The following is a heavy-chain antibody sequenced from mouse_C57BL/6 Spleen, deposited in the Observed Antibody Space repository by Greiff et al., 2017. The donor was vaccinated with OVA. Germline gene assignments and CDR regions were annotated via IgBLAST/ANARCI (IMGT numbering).Heavy chain of an antibody. J-gene: IGHJ4*01. V-gene: IGHV5-17*01. CDR3: SRRDLYAMDY. CDR1: GFTFSDYG. CDR2: ISSGSSTI. Sequence: EVQRVESGGGLVKPGGSLKLSCAASGFTFSDYGMHWVRQAPEKGLEWVAYISSGSSTIYYADTVKGRFTISRDMANRTLVLQMPRLRSDDTAMYYCSRRDLYAMDYWGQGTSVTVSS.